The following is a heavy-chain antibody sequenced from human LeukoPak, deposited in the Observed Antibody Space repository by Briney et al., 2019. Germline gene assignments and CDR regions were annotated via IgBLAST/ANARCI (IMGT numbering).Heavy chain of an antibody. CDR3: AKDLRGYYDSSGYNNWFDP. V-gene: IGHV3-23*01. CDR2: ISGSGGST. D-gene: IGHD3-22*01. Sequence: GGSLRLSCAASGFTFSSYAMSWVRQAPGKGLEWVSAISGSGGSTYYADSVKGRFPISRDNSKNTLYLQMNSLRAEDTAVYHCAKDLRGYYDSSGYNNWFDPWGQGTLVTVSS. CDR1: GFTFSSYA. J-gene: IGHJ5*02.